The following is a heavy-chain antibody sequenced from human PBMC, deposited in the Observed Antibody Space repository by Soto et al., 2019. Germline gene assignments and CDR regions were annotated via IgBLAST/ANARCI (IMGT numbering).Heavy chain of an antibody. CDR1: GFTFDDYA. CDR2: ISWNSGSI. D-gene: IGHD2-2*01. V-gene: IGHV3-9*01. CDR3: AKEVGYCSSTSCNYFDY. J-gene: IGHJ4*02. Sequence: EVQLVESGGGLVQPGRSLRLSCAASGFTFDDYAMHWVRQAPGKGLEWVSGISWNSGSIGYADSVKGRFTISRDNAKNSLYLQMNSLRAEDTALYYCAKEVGYCSSTSCNYFDYWGQGTLVTVSS.